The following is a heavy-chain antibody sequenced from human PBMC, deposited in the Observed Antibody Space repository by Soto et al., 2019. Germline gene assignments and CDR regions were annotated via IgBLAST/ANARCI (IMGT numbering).Heavy chain of an antibody. V-gene: IGHV3-23*01. CDR3: AKVASIAVVGPVNAPSSNNGFDR. D-gene: IGHD6-13*01. CDR2: IIGTGSIT. J-gene: IGHJ5*02. CDR1: GFTFYNYA. Sequence: GGSLRLSCAASGFTFYNYAMSWVRQAPGNGLEWVSVIIGTGSITYYADSVKGRFTISRDNTKNTLYLQMASRKAGDTAIFNFAKVASIAVVGPVNAPSSNNGFDRWGQGTLVTVSS.